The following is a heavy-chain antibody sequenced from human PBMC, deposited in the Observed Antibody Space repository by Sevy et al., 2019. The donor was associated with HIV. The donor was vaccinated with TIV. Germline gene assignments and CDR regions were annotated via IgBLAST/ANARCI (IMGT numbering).Heavy chain of an antibody. J-gene: IGHJ4*02. CDR2: IKQDGSEK. V-gene: IGHV3-7*01. D-gene: IGHD3-3*01. CDR1: GFTFSSYW. CDR3: TRSPIPSDYYFDY. Sequence: GGSLRLSCAASGFTFSSYWMTWVRQAPGKGLEWVANIKQDGSEKYYVDSVKGRFTISRDNAQNSLYLQMNSLRAEDTALYFCTRSPIPSDYYFDYWGQGTLVTVSS.